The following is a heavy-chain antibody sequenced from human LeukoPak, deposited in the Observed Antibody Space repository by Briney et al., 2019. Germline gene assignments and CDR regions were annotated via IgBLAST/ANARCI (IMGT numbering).Heavy chain of an antibody. CDR3: ARDVSRISEY. V-gene: IGHV3-21*01. CDR1: GFTFSTYS. Sequence: GGSLRLSCAAPGFTFSTYSMNWVRQARGKGLEWVSAIGSDSYYIYYTDSVQGRFTISRDNAKNSLYLQMNSLRAEDTAIYYSARDVSRISEYWGQGTLVTVSS. CDR2: IGSDSYYI. D-gene: IGHD2-15*01. J-gene: IGHJ4*02.